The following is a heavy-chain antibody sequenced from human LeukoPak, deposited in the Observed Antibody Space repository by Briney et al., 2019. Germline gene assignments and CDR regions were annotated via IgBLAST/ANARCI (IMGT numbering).Heavy chain of an antibody. CDR3: AREALDILTGYYYPDTAFDI. J-gene: IGHJ3*02. Sequence: ASVKVSCKASGYXFTGYYIHWVRQAPGQGLEWIGWINPNSGGTNYAQKFQGRVTMTRDTSISTAYMELSRLRSDDTAVYYCAREALDILTGYYYPDTAFDIWGQGTMVTVSS. CDR1: GYXFTGYY. CDR2: INPNSGGT. V-gene: IGHV1-2*02. D-gene: IGHD3-9*01.